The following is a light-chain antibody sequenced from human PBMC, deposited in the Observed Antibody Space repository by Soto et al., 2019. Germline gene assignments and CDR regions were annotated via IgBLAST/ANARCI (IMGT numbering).Light chain of an antibody. V-gene: IGKV1-39*01. J-gene: IGKJ4*01. CDR1: QATSNY. Sequence: DIQMTQSPSSLSASVGDRVTIPCQASQATSNYLNWYQQKPGKAPKFLIAAASSLQSGVPSRFSGSGSGTDFTLTISSLQPEDFATYYCQQSYYTPLTFGGGTKVDIK. CDR2: AAS. CDR3: QQSYYTPLT.